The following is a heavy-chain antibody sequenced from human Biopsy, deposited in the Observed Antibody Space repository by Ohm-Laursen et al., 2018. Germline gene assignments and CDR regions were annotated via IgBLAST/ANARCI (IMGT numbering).Heavy chain of an antibody. V-gene: IGHV3-73*01. Sequence: SLRLSCAASGFTFSASAVHWVRQASGKGLEWVGRIRSKAKSYATAYAASVTGRFTISRDDSKNTTYLQMNSLKTEDTAVYYCTHEGGGFDNWGQGTLVTVSS. D-gene: IGHD3-16*01. J-gene: IGHJ4*02. CDR2: IRSKAKSYAT. CDR3: THEGGGFDN. CDR1: GFTFSASA.